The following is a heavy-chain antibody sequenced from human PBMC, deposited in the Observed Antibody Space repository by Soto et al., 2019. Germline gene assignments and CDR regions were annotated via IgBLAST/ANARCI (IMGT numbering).Heavy chain of an antibody. Sequence: GGSLRLSCAASGFTFSSYSMNWGRQAPGKGLEWVSYISSSSSTIYYADSVKGRFTISRDNAKNSLYLQMNSLRAEDTAVYYCASITIFGVVIGELDYWGQGTLVTVSS. CDR2: ISSSSSTI. J-gene: IGHJ4*02. V-gene: IGHV3-48*01. CDR3: ASITIFGVVIGELDY. CDR1: GFTFSSYS. D-gene: IGHD3-3*01.